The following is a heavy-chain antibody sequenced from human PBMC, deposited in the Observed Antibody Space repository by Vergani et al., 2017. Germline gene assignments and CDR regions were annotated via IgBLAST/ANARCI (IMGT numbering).Heavy chain of an antibody. V-gene: IGHV1-69*05. CDR1: GGTFSSYA. D-gene: IGHD3-10*01. CDR2: IFPIFGTA. J-gene: IGHJ6*02. CDR3: AGDHYRSGSYYNYYYYYGMDV. Sequence: QVQLVQSGAEVKKPGSSVKVSCKASGGTFSSYAISWVRQAPGQRLEWMGGIFPIFGTANYAQKFQGRVTITPDESTRTAYMELSSLRSEDTALYYCAGDHYRSGSYYNYYYYYGMDVWGQGPTVTVSS.